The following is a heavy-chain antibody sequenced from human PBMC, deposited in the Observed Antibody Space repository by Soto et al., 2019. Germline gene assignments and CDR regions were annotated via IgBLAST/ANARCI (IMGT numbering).Heavy chain of an antibody. CDR1: GGTFSNYA. J-gene: IGHJ6*02. CDR2: IIPIFGTA. D-gene: IGHD2-2*01. Sequence: QVQLVQSGAEVKKPGSSVKVSCKASGGTFSNYAIYWVRQAPGQGLEWMGGIIPIFGTAKSAQKFQGRVTITADESTGTGYMEVSSLRSEDTAVYYCARNGLGCCSSTSCSQYGMDVWGQGTTVTVSS. V-gene: IGHV1-69*01. CDR3: ARNGLGCCSSTSCSQYGMDV.